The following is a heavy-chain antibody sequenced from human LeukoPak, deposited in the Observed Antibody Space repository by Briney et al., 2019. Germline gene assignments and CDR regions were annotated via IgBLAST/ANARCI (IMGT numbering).Heavy chain of an antibody. V-gene: IGHV1-46*01. Sequence: ASVEVSCKASVYNFTSYYMHWVRQAPGQGLDWMGIINPSGGSTSYAQKFQGRVTMTRDTSTSTVYMELSSLRSEDTAVYYCARGSLLGPYYMDVWGRGTTVTVS. CDR3: ARGSLLGPYYMDV. J-gene: IGHJ6*03. CDR1: VYNFTSYY. D-gene: IGHD2-21*01. CDR2: INPSGGST.